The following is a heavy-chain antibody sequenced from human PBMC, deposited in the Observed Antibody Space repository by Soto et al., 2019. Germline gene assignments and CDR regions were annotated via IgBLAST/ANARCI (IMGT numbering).Heavy chain of an antibody. D-gene: IGHD2-15*01. CDR3: ARVSPTCSGGSCYGDDAFDI. V-gene: IGHV3-33*01. CDR2: IWYDGSNK. Sequence: QVQLVESGGGVVQPGRSLRLSCAASGFTFSSYGMHWVRQAPGKGLEWVAVIWYDGSNKYYADSVKGRFTISRDNSKNTLYRQMNSLRAEDTAVYYCARVSPTCSGGSCYGDDAFDIWGQGTMVTVSS. CDR1: GFTFSSYG. J-gene: IGHJ3*02.